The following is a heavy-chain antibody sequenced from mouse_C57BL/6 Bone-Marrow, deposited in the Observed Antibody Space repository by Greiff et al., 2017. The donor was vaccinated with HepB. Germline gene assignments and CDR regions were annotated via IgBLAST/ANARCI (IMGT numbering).Heavy chain of an antibody. Sequence: QVQLKQSGAELVKPGASVKLSCKASGYTFTSYWMQWVKQRPGQGLEWIGEIDPSDSYTNYNQKFKGKATLTVDTSSSTAYMQLSSLTSEDSAVYYCARSFITTVPPDYWGQGTTLTVSS. CDR2: IDPSDSYT. D-gene: IGHD1-1*01. V-gene: IGHV1-50*01. CDR3: ARSFITTVPPDY. CDR1: GYTFTSYW. J-gene: IGHJ2*01.